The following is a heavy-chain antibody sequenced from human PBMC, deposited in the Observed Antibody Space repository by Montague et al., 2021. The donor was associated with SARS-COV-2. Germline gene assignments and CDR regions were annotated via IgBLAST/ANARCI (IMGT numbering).Heavy chain of an antibody. CDR1: GFTLSSYS. D-gene: IGHD4-11*01. V-gene: IGHV3-21*01. CDR3: ARDATTLAFDI. Sequence: SLRLSCAASGFTLSSYSMNWVRQAPGKGLEWVSSISSSSSYIYYXDSLKGRFTISRDNAKNSLYLQMNSLRAEDTAVYYCARDATTLAFDIWGQGTMVTVSS. CDR2: ISSSSSYI. J-gene: IGHJ3*02.